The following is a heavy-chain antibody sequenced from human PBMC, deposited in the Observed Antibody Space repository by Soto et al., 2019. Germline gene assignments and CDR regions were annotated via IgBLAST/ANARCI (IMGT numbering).Heavy chain of an antibody. CDR3: AGHTYYYDSSGYYPPDY. V-gene: IGHV1-69*01. J-gene: IGHJ4*02. Sequence: QVQLVQSGAEVKKPGSSVKVSCKASGGTFSSYAISWVRQAPGQGLEWRGGIIPIFGTANYAQKFQGRVTITADESTSTAYMELSSLRSEDTAVYYCAGHTYYYDSSGYYPPDYWGQGTLVTVSS. D-gene: IGHD3-22*01. CDR2: IIPIFGTA. CDR1: GGTFSSYA.